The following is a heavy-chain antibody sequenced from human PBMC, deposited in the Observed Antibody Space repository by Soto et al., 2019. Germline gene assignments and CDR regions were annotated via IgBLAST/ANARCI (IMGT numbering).Heavy chain of an antibody. CDR1: SGSISTYY. V-gene: IGHV4-59*08. Sequence: SETLSLTCTVSSGSISTYYWSWIRQPPGKGLEWIGYIYYTGSTNYNPSLKTRVAISLDTSKNQFSLNLNSVTAADSAVYYCARLEVLAPISYYFDFWGPGALVTVSS. J-gene: IGHJ4*02. CDR3: ARLEVLAPISYYFDF. D-gene: IGHD2-8*02. CDR2: IYYTGST.